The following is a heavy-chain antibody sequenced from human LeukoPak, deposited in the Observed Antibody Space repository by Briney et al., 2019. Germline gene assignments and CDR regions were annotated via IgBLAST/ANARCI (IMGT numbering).Heavy chain of an antibody. CDR3: AKDSSSSPSAPYLYYFDY. CDR2: ISGSGGST. Sequence: PGGSLRLSCAASGFTFSSYAMSWVRQAPGKGLEWVSAISGSGGSTYYADSVKGRFTISRDNSKNTLYLQMNSLRAEDTAVYYCAKDSSSSPSAPYLYYFDYWGQGTLVTVSS. V-gene: IGHV3-23*01. J-gene: IGHJ4*02. D-gene: IGHD6-13*01. CDR1: GFTFSSYA.